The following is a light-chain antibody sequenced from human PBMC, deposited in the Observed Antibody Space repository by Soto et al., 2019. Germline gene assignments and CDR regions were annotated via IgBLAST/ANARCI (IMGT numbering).Light chain of an antibody. CDR3: QQYYSYPIT. V-gene: IGKV1-8*01. CDR2: AAS. Sequence: AIRMTQSPSSFSASTGDRVTITCRASQGISRYLDWYQQKPGKAPKLLIYAASTLQSGVPSRFSGSGSGTDFTLTISCLQSEDFATYYCQQYYSYPITFGQGTRLEIK. CDR1: QGISRY. J-gene: IGKJ5*01.